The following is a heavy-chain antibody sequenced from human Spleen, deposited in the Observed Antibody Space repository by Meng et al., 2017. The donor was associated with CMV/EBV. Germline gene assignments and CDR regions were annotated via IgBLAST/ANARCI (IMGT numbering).Heavy chain of an antibody. J-gene: IGHJ4*02. D-gene: IGHD3-10*01. Sequence: SVKVSCKASGGTFSSYAISWVRQAPGQGLEWMGGIIPILGIANYAQKFQGRVTMTEDTSTDTAYMELSSLRSEDTAVYYCATKANYYGSGSYHFDYWGQGTLVTVSS. CDR2: IIPILGIA. CDR3: ATKANYYGSGSYHFDY. CDR1: GGTFSSYA. V-gene: IGHV1-69*10.